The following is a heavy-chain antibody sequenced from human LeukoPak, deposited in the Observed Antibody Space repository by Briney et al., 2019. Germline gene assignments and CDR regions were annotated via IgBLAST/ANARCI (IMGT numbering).Heavy chain of an antibody. Sequence: SVKVSCKASGYTFTSYGISWVRQAPGQGLEWMGWISAYNGNTNYAQKLQGRVTMTTDTSTSTAYMELRSLRSDDTAVYYCARKLGYCSGGSCYLCDYWGQGTLVTVSS. D-gene: IGHD2-15*01. V-gene: IGHV1-18*01. CDR2: ISAYNGNT. CDR1: GYTFTSYG. J-gene: IGHJ4*02. CDR3: ARKLGYCSGGSCYLCDY.